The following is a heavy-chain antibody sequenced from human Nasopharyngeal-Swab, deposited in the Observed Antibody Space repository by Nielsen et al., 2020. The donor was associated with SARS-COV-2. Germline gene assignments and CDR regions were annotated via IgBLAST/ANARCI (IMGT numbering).Heavy chain of an antibody. Sequence: RQHPGKGLEWVAFIAHDASNEYYGDSVKGRFSISRDSSKNTLYLQMDSLRGEDTAVYYCARDAPAHYGAFYWGRGTLVTVSS. J-gene: IGHJ4*02. CDR2: IAHDASNE. V-gene: IGHV3-30*03. D-gene: IGHD4-17*01. CDR3: ARDAPAHYGAFY.